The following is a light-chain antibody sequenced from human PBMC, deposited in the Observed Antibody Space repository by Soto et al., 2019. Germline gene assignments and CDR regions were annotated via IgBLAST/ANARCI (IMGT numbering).Light chain of an antibody. Sequence: DIQMTQSPSSLSASVGDRVTITCRASQSISSYLHWYQQKPGKAPKLLIYAASSLQSGLPSRFSVNRTGTDLTLTISSLQTEDFATYYCQRSYSTPRSFGQGTKVEIK. CDR2: AAS. CDR3: QRSYSTPRS. CDR1: QSISSY. J-gene: IGKJ1*01. V-gene: IGKV1-39*01.